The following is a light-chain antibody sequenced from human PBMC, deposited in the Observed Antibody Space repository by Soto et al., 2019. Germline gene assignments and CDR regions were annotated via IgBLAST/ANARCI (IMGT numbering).Light chain of an antibody. CDR2: DNN. CDR3: GAGDSSLSGYV. V-gene: IGLV1-51*01. CDR1: SSNIGNTY. J-gene: IGLJ1*01. Sequence: QSVLTQPPSVSAAPGQKVTISCSGSSSNIGNTYVSWYQQLPGTAPKLLIYDNNKRPSGIPDRFSGSKSGTSATLGITGLQTEDEADYYCGAGDSSLSGYVFGTGTKVTVL.